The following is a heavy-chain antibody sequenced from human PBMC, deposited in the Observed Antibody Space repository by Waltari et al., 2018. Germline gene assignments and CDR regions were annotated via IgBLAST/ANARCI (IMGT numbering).Heavy chain of an antibody. V-gene: IGHV3-30*18. CDR3: AKDPPAFDY. Sequence: QVQLVESGGGVVQPGRSLRLSCAASGFTFSSYGMHWVRQAPGKGLEGVAVISYDGSNKYYADSVKGRFTISRDNSKNTLYLQMNSLRAEDTAVYYCAKDPPAFDYWGQGTLVTVSS. J-gene: IGHJ4*02. CDR2: ISYDGSNK. CDR1: GFTFSSYG.